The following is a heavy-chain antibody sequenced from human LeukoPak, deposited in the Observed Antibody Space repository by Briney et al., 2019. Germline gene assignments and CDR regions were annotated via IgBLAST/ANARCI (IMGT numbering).Heavy chain of an antibody. CDR1: GFTFNDHY. CDR2: ISSSDTTI. J-gene: IGHJ4*02. D-gene: IGHD3-22*01. CDR3: ARLSDSRAFDY. V-gene: IGHV3-11*01. Sequence: GGSLRLSCAASGFTFNDHYMSWTRQAPGKGLEWISYISSSDTTIYYEDSVKGRFTISRDNAKNSLYLQMNSLRAEDTAVYYCARLSDSRAFDYWGQGTLVTVSS.